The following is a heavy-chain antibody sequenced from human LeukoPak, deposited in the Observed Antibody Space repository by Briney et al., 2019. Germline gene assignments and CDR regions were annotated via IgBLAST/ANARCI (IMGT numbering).Heavy chain of an antibody. J-gene: IGHJ3*02. CDR2: IYSGGST. CDR1: GFTFSNYW. Sequence: GGSLRLSCAASGFTFSNYWMSWVRQAPGKGLEWVSVIYSGGSTYYADSVKGRFTISRDNSKNTLYLQMNSLRAEDTAVYYCARADSSGYARDAFDIWGQGTMVTVSS. D-gene: IGHD3-22*01. CDR3: ARADSSGYARDAFDI. V-gene: IGHV3-66*01.